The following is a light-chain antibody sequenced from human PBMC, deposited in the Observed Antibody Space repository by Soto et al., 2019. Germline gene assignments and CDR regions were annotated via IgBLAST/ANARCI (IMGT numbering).Light chain of an antibody. J-gene: IGKJ5*01. Sequence: ERVMTQSPGTLAVSPGERATLSGRAGQGVTTNFAWYQQKSGQSPRLLIYDVSIRATGVPARFSGTGSETDFTLTISGLQSEDSAVYFCQQYNNWPFSFGQGTRLEIK. V-gene: IGKV3-15*01. CDR2: DVS. CDR1: QGVTTN. CDR3: QQYNNWPFS.